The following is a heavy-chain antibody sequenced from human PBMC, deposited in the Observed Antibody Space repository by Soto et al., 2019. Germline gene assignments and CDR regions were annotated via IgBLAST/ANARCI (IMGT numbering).Heavy chain of an antibody. CDR2: IYYSGST. V-gene: IGHV4-39*01. D-gene: IGHD5-18*01. Sequence: SETLSLTCTVSGGSISSSSYYWGWIRQPPGKGLEWIGSIYYSGSTYYNPSLKSRVTMSVDTSENQFSLKLSSVTAADTAVYYCATRGSVTAMVTHWGQGTLVTVSS. J-gene: IGHJ4*02. CDR1: GGSISSSSYY. CDR3: ATRGSVTAMVTH.